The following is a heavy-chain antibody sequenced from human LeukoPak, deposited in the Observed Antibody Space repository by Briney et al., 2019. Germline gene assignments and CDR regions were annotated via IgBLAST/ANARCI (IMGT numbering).Heavy chain of an antibody. Sequence: GRSLRLSCAASGFTFSSYGMHWVRQAPGKGLEWVAVIWYDGSNKYYADSVKGRFTISRDNSKNTLYLQMNSLRAEDTAVYYCARDPFFPFGVVTPLGYFDYWGQGTLVTVSS. D-gene: IGHD3-3*01. CDR1: GFTFSSYG. V-gene: IGHV3-33*01. CDR3: ARDPFFPFGVVTPLGYFDY. J-gene: IGHJ4*02. CDR2: IWYDGSNK.